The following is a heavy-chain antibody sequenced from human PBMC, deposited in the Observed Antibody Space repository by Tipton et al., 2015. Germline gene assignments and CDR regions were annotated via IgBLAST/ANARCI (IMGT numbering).Heavy chain of an antibody. J-gene: IGHJ4*02. CDR1: GGSVSSAAYY. CDR2: IYFNGNT. Sequence: TLSLTCTVSGGSVSSAAYYWTWIRQHPGKGLEWLGKIYFNGNTQYNPSLRSRISISVDTSNNHFSLSLTSVTAADTAVYHCARLWTNYFDYWGQGMLVAVSS. D-gene: IGHD1-1*01. V-gene: IGHV4-31*03. CDR3: ARLWTNYFDY.